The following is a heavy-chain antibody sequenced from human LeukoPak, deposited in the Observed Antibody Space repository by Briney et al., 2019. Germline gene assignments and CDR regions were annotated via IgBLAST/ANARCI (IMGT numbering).Heavy chain of an antibody. CDR1: GYTFTSYA. CDR3: ARAYDSGSNY. J-gene: IGHJ4*02. Sequence: GASVKLSCKASGYTFTSYAIHWVCQAPGQRLEWMGLINAANGNTRYSQTFQDRVTITRDTSASTAYMELSSLRSEDTAVYYCARAYDSGSNYWGQGTLVTVSS. V-gene: IGHV1-3*01. CDR2: INAANGNT. D-gene: IGHD6-19*01.